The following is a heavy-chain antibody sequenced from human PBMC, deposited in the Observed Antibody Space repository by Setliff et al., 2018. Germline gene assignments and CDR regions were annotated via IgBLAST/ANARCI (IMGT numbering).Heavy chain of an antibody. J-gene: IGHJ5*02. V-gene: IGHV4-39*02. D-gene: IGHD3-16*02. Sequence: SETLSLTCAVSGGSVDSKIYSWGWIRQPPGKGLEWIAALYYSGNTYYNPSLNGRVPISEDTSKNDFSLKLKSVTTADTAVYYCARLESLGDLSLYGLWFDPWGQGTLVTVSS. CDR1: GGSVDSKIYS. CDR2: LYYSGNT. CDR3: ARLESLGDLSLYGLWFDP.